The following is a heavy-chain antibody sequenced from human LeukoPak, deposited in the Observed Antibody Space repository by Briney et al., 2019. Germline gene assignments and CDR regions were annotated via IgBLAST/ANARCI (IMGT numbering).Heavy chain of an antibody. Sequence: GGSLRLSCAAPGFTFSSYEMNSVRQAPGKGLEWVSYISSSGSTIYYADSVKGRFTISRDNAKNSLYLQMNSLRAEDTAVYYCAELGITMIGGVWGKGTTVTISS. CDR2: ISSSGSTI. J-gene: IGHJ6*04. CDR1: GFTFSSYE. V-gene: IGHV3-48*03. CDR3: AELGITMIGGV. D-gene: IGHD3-10*02.